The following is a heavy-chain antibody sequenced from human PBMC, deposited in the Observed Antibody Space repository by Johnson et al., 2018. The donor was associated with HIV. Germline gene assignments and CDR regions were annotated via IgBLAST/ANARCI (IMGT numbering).Heavy chain of an antibody. CDR2: IKQDGREK. V-gene: IGHV3-7*05. D-gene: IGHD5-18*01. Sequence: DVQLVESGGGLVQPGGSLRLSCAASGFTFSSYWMSWVRQAPGKGLEWVANIKQDGREKYYVDSVKGRFTISRDNAKNSLYLQMNSLRAEDTAVYYCARQLARGAFDIWGQGTMVTVSS. J-gene: IGHJ3*02. CDR3: ARQLARGAFDI. CDR1: GFTFSSYW.